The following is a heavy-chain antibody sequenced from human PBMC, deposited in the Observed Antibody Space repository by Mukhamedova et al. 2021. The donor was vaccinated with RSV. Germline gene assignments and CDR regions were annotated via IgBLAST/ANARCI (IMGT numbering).Heavy chain of an antibody. V-gene: IGHV4-4*07. Sequence: EWLGRIYTSGSTNYNPSLKSGVTMSVDTSKNQFSLKLSTVTAADTAVYSCARDGWDYYDSSGYSSSGSYGMVFW. J-gene: IGHJ6*01. CDR2: IYTSGST. D-gene: IGHD3-22*01. CDR3: ARDGWDYYDSSGYSSSGSYGMVF.